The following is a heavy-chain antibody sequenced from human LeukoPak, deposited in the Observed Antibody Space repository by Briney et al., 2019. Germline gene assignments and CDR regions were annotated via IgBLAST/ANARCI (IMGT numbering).Heavy chain of an antibody. Sequence: PSETLSLTCAVYGGSFSGYYWSWIRQPPGKGLEWIGEINHSGSTNYNPSLKSRVTISVDTSKNQFSLKLSSVTAADTAVYYCARPHVRRDGYIQAPFDYWGQGTLVTVSS. J-gene: IGHJ4*02. D-gene: IGHD5-24*01. CDR3: ARPHVRRDGYIQAPFDY. V-gene: IGHV4-34*01. CDR1: GGSFSGYY. CDR2: INHSGST.